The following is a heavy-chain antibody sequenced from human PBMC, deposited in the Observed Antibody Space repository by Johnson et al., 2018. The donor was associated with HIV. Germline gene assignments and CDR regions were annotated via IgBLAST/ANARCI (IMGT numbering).Heavy chain of an antibody. Sequence: EVQLVESGGGVVQPGGSLRLSCAASGFTFSSYGMSWVRQAPGKGLEWVSGINWKGGSTGYVDSVKGRFTISRDNAKNSLYLQMNSLRVEDTALYYCARGGWSSGYYYSDAFDFWGQGTMVSVSS. D-gene: IGHD3-22*01. V-gene: IGHV3-20*04. CDR1: GFTFSSYG. J-gene: IGHJ3*01. CDR2: INWKGGST. CDR3: ARGGWSSGYYYSDAFDF.